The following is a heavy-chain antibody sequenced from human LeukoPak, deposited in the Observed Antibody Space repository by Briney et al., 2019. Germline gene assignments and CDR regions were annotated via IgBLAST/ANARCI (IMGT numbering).Heavy chain of an antibody. V-gene: IGHV1-8*01. CDR3: ARWRTGPVTDGFDP. CDR2: MNPNSGNT. J-gene: IGHJ5*02. CDR1: GYTFTSYD. Sequence: ASVKVSCKASGYTFTSYDINWVRQATGQGLEWMGWMNPNSGNTGYAQKLQGRVTMTRNTSISTAYMELSSLRSEDTAVYYCARWRTGPVTDGFDPWGQGTLVTVSS. D-gene: IGHD1-1*01.